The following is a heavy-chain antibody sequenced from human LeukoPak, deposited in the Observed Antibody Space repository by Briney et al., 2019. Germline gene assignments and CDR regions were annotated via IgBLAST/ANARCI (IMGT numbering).Heavy chain of an antibody. Sequence: AGGSLRLSCAASGFTFSSSAMGWVRQAPGKGLEYVSSISGSGANTYYADSVKGRFTISRDNSKNTLYLLMNSLRAEDTAVYYCAKRGGIAAAGMLYYYYYMDVWGKGTTVTISS. J-gene: IGHJ6*03. CDR3: AKRGGIAAAGMLYYYYYMDV. D-gene: IGHD6-13*01. CDR1: GFTFSSSA. V-gene: IGHV3-23*01. CDR2: ISGSGANT.